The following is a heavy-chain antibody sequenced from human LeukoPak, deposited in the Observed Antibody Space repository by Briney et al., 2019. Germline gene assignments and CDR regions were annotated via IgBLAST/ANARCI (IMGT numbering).Heavy chain of an antibody. J-gene: IGHJ6*03. CDR3: ARGADSYCTNGVCYLCHYYYMDV. CDR2: INHSGST. V-gene: IGHV4-34*01. D-gene: IGHD2-8*01. Sequence: SETLSLTCAVYGGSFSGYYWSWIRQPPGKGLDWIGEINHSGSTNYNPSLKSRVTISVDTSKNQFSLKLSSVTAADTAVYYCARGADSYCTNGVCYLCHYYYMDVWGKGTTVTVSS. CDR1: GGSFSGYY.